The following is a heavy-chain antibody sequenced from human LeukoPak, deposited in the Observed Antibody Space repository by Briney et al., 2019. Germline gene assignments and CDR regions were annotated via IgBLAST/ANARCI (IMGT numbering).Heavy chain of an antibody. D-gene: IGHD3-22*01. CDR1: GGSIRSYY. CDR3: ATDYDSSGLHLDY. V-gene: IGHV4-59*08. J-gene: IGHJ4*02. CDR2: IHYSGTT. Sequence: SETLSLTCTVSGGSIRSYYWSWIRQPPGKGLEWIGYIHYSGTTNYNPSLKSRVTISVDTSKNQFSLKLSSVTAADTAVYYCATDYDSSGLHLDYWGQGTLVTVSS.